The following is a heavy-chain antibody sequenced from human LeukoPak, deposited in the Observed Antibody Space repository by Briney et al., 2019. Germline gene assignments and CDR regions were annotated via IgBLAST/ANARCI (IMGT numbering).Heavy chain of an antibody. V-gene: IGHV3-74*01. D-gene: IGHD2-15*01. CDR2: INSDGINT. J-gene: IGHJ6*03. Sequence: GGSLRLSCAASGFTFSNYWMHWVRQAPGKGLVWVSRINSDGINTSYADSVKGRFTISRDNAKNTLYLQMNSLRAEDTAVYYCAKDAAYYYYMDVWGKGTTVTVSS. CDR1: GFTFSNYW. CDR3: AKDAAYYYYMDV.